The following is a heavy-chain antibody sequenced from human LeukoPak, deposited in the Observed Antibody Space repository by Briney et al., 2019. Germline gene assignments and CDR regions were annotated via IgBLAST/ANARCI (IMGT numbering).Heavy chain of an antibody. CDR3: ARELQGVAVAGIGLRDVFDI. J-gene: IGHJ3*02. CDR1: GGSISSGYYY. D-gene: IGHD6-19*01. Sequence: SETLSLTCTVSGGSISSGYYYWSWILQPAGKGLEWIGVIYTSGSTNYNPSLKRRLTISVDTFKNQFSLKLSSVSAADTAVYYCARELQGVAVAGIGLRDVFDIWGQATVVSVSS. CDR2: IYTSGST. V-gene: IGHV4-61*02.